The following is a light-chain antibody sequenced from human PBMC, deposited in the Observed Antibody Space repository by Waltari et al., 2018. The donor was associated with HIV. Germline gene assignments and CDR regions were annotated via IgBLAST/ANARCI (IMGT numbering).Light chain of an antibody. CDR1: QSVSSN. Sequence: EIVMTQSPATLSVSPGERATLSCRASQSVSSNLAWYQQKPGQAPRLLIYGASTRATGSPARFIGSGSGTEFTRTISSLQSEDFAVYYCQQYNNWPPWTFGQGTKVEIK. CDR3: QQYNNWPPWT. CDR2: GAS. V-gene: IGKV3-15*01. J-gene: IGKJ1*01.